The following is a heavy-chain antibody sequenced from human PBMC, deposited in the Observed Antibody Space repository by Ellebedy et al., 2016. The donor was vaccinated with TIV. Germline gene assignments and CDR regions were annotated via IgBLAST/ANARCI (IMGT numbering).Heavy chain of an antibody. V-gene: IGHV3-23*01. CDR3: AKDYFYDSSGGYFDY. D-gene: IGHD3-22*01. CDR1: GFTFSRYA. Sequence: GESLKISCAASGFTFSRYAMSWVRQAPGKGLEWVSATSGSGGSTYYADSVKGRFTISRDNSKNTLYLQMNSLRAEDTAVYYCAKDYFYDSSGGYFDYWGQGTLVTVSS. CDR2: TSGSGGST. J-gene: IGHJ4*02.